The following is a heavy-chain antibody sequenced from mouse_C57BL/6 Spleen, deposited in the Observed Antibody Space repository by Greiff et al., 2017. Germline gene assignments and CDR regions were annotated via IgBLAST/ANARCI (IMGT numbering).Heavy chain of an antibody. V-gene: IGHV3-6*01. Sequence: ESGPGLVKPSQSLSLTCSVTGYSITSGYYWNWIRQFPGNKLEWMGYISYDGSNNYNPSLKNRISITRDTSTNQFFLKLNSVTTEDTATYYCARRDGYEHYYAMDYWGQGTSVTVSS. D-gene: IGHD2-2*01. CDR1: GYSITSGYY. CDR2: ISYDGSN. CDR3: ARRDGYEHYYAMDY. J-gene: IGHJ4*01.